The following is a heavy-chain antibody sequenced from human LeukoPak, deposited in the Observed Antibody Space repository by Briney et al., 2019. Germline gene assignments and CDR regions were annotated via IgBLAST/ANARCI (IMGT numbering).Heavy chain of an antibody. D-gene: IGHD3-10*01. V-gene: IGHV3-30*02. CDR3: AKDRRTAWFGVYYYVDV. J-gene: IGHJ6*03. CDR2: IRYDGGNK. CDR1: GFTFSSYG. Sequence: PGGSLRLSCAASGFTFSSYGMHWVRQAPGKGLEWVAFIRYDGGNKYYADSVKGRFTISRDNSKNTLYLQMNSLRAEDTAVYYCAKDRRTAWFGVYYYVDVWGRGTTVTISS.